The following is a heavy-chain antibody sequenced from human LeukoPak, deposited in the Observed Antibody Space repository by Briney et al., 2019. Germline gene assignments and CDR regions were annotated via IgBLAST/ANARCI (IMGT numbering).Heavy chain of an antibody. CDR2: ISGSGGST. J-gene: IGHJ4*02. V-gene: IGHV3-23*01. CDR3: AKLRVAPSSFDY. D-gene: IGHD2-15*01. Sequence: PGGSLRLSCAASGFTFSSYAMSWVRQVPGKGLEWVSAISGSGGSTYYADSVKGRFTISRDNSKNTLYLQMNSLRAEDTAVYYCAKLRVAPSSFDYWGQGTLVTVSS. CDR1: GFTFSSYA.